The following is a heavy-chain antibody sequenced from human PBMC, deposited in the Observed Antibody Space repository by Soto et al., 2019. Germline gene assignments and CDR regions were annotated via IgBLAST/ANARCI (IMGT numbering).Heavy chain of an antibody. V-gene: IGHV1-18*01. Sequence: QVHLVQSGVEVKKPGASVKVSCKASGYSFSTYGISWVRQAPGQGLEWMGWISGLNGNTSYAQNLQGRVTMTTDTSTRPAYMELRSLGFEETAMYYCARDLFGEDGAGYFDYWGQGTLVTVSS. CDR1: GYSFSTYG. CDR2: ISGLNGNT. CDR3: ARDLFGEDGAGYFDY. J-gene: IGHJ4*02. D-gene: IGHD3-10*01.